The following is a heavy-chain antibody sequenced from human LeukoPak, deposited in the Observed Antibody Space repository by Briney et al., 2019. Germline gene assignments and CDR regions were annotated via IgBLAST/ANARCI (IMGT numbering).Heavy chain of an antibody. CDR3: ARRYSSDNWFDP. V-gene: IGHV5-51*01. CDR1: ENSFTSYW. Sequence: GESLKISCKGSENSFTSYWIGWVRQMPGKGLEWMGIIYPGDSNTRYSPSFQDQVTISVDKFISTAYLQWSSLKASDTAMYYCARRYSSDNWFDPWGQGTLVTVSS. D-gene: IGHD6-25*01. CDR2: IYPGDSNT. J-gene: IGHJ5*02.